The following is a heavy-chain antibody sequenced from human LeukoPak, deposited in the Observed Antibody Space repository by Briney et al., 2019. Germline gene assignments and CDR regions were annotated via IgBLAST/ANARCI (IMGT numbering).Heavy chain of an antibody. J-gene: IGHJ4*02. CDR1: GGSISSSRYY. CDR2: MYYSGST. Sequence: SGTLSLTCAVSGGSISSSRYYWGWVRQPPGKGLEWIGNMYYSGSTYYNPSLKSRVTISVDTSKNQFSLKLSSVTAADTAVYYCATVATIDYYFEYWGQGTLVTVSS. CDR3: ATVATIDYYFEY. V-gene: IGHV4-39*01. D-gene: IGHD5-12*01.